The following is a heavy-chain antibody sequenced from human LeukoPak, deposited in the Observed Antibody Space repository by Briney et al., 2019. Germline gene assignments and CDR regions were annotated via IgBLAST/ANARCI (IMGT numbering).Heavy chain of an antibody. CDR1: GFTFSNYN. CDR3: ARTPGYAYLDI. V-gene: IGHV3-48*04. CDR2: ITSGSSTI. J-gene: IGHJ3*02. Sequence: PGGSLRLSCVASGFTFSNYNMNWVRQAPGKGLEWVSYITSGSSTIYYADSVRGRFTISRDNARNSLYLQMSSLRAEDTAVYYCARTPGYAYLDIWGQGTMVTVSS. D-gene: IGHD2-2*01.